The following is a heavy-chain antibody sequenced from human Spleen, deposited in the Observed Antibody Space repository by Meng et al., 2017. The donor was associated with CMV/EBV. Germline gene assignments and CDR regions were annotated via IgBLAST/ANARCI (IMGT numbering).Heavy chain of an antibody. Sequence: GGSLRLSCAASGFTFSDAWMSWVRQAPGKGLEWVGRIKSKTDGGTTDYAAPVKGRFTISRDDSKNTLYLQMNSLKTEDTAVYYCTTMGGYCSTISCWRWPDPWGQGTLVTVSS. CDR1: GFTFSDAW. CDR3: TTMGGYCSTISCWRWPDP. V-gene: IGHV3-15*01. J-gene: IGHJ5*02. D-gene: IGHD2-2*01. CDR2: IKSKTDGGTT.